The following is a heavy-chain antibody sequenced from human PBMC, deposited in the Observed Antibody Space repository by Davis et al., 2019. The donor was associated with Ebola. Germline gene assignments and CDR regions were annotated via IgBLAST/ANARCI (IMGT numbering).Heavy chain of an antibody. J-gene: IGHJ6*04. CDR2: ISSSGSTI. V-gene: IGHV3-11*01. Sequence: GESLKISCAASGFTFSDYYMSWIRQAPGKGLEWVSYISSSGSTIYYADSVKGRFTISRDNAKNSLYLQMNSLRAEDTAVYYCAVTQDSSFYYYYGMDVWGKGTTVTVSS. CDR3: AVTQDSSFYYYYGMDV. CDR1: GFTFSDYY. D-gene: IGHD6-19*01.